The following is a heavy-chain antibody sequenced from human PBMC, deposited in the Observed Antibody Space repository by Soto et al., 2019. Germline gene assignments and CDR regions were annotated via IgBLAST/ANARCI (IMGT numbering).Heavy chain of an antibody. CDR3: ARRLVGSPPVDY. V-gene: IGHV2-5*02. J-gene: IGHJ4*02. D-gene: IGHD1-26*01. Sequence: QITLKESGPTLVKPTQTLTLTCTFSGFSLSTSGVGVGWIRQSPRKALEWLALIYWDDDKRYSPSLKSRLTITKDTSKNQVVLTMTNMDPVDTATYYCARRLVGSPPVDYWGQGTVVTVSS. CDR1: GFSLSTSGVG. CDR2: IYWDDDK.